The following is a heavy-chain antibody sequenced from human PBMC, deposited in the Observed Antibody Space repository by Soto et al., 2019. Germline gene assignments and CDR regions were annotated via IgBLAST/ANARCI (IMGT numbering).Heavy chain of an antibody. CDR1: GFTFSTYA. CDR3: ARFLWFGELSNPWDV. V-gene: IGHV3-23*01. J-gene: IGHJ6*02. D-gene: IGHD3-10*01. Sequence: HPGGSLRLSCAASGFTFSTYAMNWVRQAPGKGLEWVSGISGSGDSTYYADSVKGRFTISRDNAKNSLYLQMNSLRAEDTAVYYCARFLWFGELSNPWDVWGQGTTVTVSS. CDR2: ISGSGDST.